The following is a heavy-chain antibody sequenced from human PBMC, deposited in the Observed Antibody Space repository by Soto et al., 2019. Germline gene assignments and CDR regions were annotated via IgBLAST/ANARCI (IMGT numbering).Heavy chain of an antibody. CDR3: SKLGRPTYGSGSYYTDFDY. V-gene: IGHV3-23*01. D-gene: IGHD3-10*01. J-gene: IGHJ4*02. CDR1: GFTFSSYA. CDR2: ICGSGGST. Sequence: PGGSLRLSCAASGFTFSSYAMRWVREAPGKGLEWVSAICGSGGSTYDADSVKGRFPRSKDNSKSGLYWQMSSLRAEDTAVYYCSKLGRPTYGSGSYYTDFDYCGQRTLVTVSS.